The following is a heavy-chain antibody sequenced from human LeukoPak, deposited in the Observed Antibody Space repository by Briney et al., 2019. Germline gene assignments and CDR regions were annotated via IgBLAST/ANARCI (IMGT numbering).Heavy chain of an antibody. V-gene: IGHV3-7*01. J-gene: IGHJ4*02. CDR1: GFTFSSYW. D-gene: IGHD3-22*01. CDR3: ARDLYRIVVVPHYFDY. Sequence: GGSLRLSCAASGFTFSSYWMSWVRQAPGKGLEWVANIKQDGSEKYYVDSVKGRFTISRDNAKNSLYLQMNSLRAEETAVYYCARDLYRIVVVPHYFDYWGQGTLVTVSS. CDR2: IKQDGSEK.